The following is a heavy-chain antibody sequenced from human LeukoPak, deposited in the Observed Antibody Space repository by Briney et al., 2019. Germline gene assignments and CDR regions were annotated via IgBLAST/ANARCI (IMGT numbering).Heavy chain of an antibody. CDR3: ARGLRGGSSWSPYYFDY. CDR2: TRNKANSYTT. CDR1: GFTFSDHY. J-gene: IGHJ4*02. V-gene: IGHV3-72*01. D-gene: IGHD6-13*01. Sequence: GGSLRLSCAASGFTFSDHYMDWVRQAPRKGLEWVGRTRNKANSYTTEYAASVKGRFTISRDDSKNSLYLQMNSLKTEDTAVYYCARGLRGGSSWSPYYFDYWGQGTLVTVSS.